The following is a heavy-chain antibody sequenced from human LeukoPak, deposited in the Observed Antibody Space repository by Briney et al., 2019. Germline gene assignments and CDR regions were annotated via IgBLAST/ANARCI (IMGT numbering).Heavy chain of an antibody. V-gene: IGHV4-39*01. CDR3: ASRRLAAAGMGYFDC. J-gene: IGHJ4*02. CDR1: GGSISSSNYY. Sequence: SETLSLTCTVSGGSISSSNYYWGWIRQPPGKGLEWIGSFYYSGSTYYNPSLKSRVTISVDTSKNQFSLRLSSVTAADTAVYYCASRRLAAAGMGYFDCWGRGTLVTVSS. CDR2: FYYSGST. D-gene: IGHD6-13*01.